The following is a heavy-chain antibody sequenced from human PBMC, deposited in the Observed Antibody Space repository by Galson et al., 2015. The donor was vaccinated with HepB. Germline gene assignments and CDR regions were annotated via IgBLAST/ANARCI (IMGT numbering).Heavy chain of an antibody. V-gene: IGHV3-30*04. J-gene: IGHJ4*02. CDR2: ISYDGSNK. D-gene: IGHD3-3*01. CDR3: PRPFYDFWSGYWGAYFDY. CDR1: GFTFSSYA. Sequence: SLRLSCAASGFTFSSYAMHWVRQAPGKGLEWVAVISYDGSNKYYADSVKGRFTISRDNSKNTLYLQMNSLRAEDTAVYYCPRPFYDFWSGYWGAYFDYWGQGTLVTVSS.